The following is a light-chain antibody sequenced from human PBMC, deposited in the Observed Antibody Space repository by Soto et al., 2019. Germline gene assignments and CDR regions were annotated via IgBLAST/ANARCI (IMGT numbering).Light chain of an antibody. J-gene: IGKJ5*01. V-gene: IGKV1-33*01. CDR2: DAS. Sequence: EIVMTQSPSTLSASAGDSATISCRASQDISGVLDWYQQQPGQAPRGVIYDASTWQTGVPSRFSGRGSGKEFTFTISSLQPDDSGTYYCQQFYDRPITFGQGTRLEIK. CDR3: QQFYDRPIT. CDR1: QDISGV.